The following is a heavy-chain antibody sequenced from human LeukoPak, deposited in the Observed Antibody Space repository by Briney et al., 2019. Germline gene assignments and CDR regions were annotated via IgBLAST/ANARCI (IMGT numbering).Heavy chain of an antibody. J-gene: IGHJ5*02. CDR1: GGTFSSYA. Sequence: ASVKVSCKASGGTFSSYAISWVRQAPGQGLEWMGRIIPIFGTANYAQKFQGRVTITTDESTSTAYMELSSLSSEDTAVYYCARGSKVLGWPTENWFDPWGQGTLVTVSS. D-gene: IGHD3-3*01. V-gene: IGHV1-69*05. CDR2: IIPIFGTA. CDR3: ARGSKVLGWPTENWFDP.